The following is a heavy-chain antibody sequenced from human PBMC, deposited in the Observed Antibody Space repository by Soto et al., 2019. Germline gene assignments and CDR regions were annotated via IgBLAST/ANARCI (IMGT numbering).Heavy chain of an antibody. CDR3: ARDGGYSYGFDYYYGMDV. CDR1: GFTFSSYS. Sequence: ETLRLSCAASGFTFSSYSMNWVRQAPGKGLEWVSSISSSSSYIYYADSVKGRFTISRDNAKNSLYLQMNSLRAEDTAVYYCARDGGYSYGFDYYYGMDVWGQGTTVTVSS. D-gene: IGHD5-18*01. V-gene: IGHV3-21*01. J-gene: IGHJ6*02. CDR2: ISSSSSYI.